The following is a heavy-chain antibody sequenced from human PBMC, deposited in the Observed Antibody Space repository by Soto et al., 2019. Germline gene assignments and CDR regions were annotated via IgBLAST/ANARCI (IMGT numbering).Heavy chain of an antibody. CDR1: GGSIRSNY. V-gene: IGHV4-59*08. J-gene: IGHJ5*02. Sequence: SETLSLTCTVSGGSIRSNYWSWIRQPPGKGLEWIGQIYYSGSTKYNPSLKSRVTISADMSRNQVSLKLSSVTAADTAVYYCAMTVTTLYSWFDPWGQGTLVTV. CDR2: IYYSGST. CDR3: AMTVTTLYSWFDP. D-gene: IGHD3-16*02.